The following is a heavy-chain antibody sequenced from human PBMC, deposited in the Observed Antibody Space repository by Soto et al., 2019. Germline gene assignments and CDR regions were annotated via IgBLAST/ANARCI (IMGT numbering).Heavy chain of an antibody. J-gene: IGHJ4*02. D-gene: IGHD1-26*01. V-gene: IGHV3-30*03. Sequence: PGGSLRLSCAASGFTFSSYGMHWVRQAPGKGLEWVAVISYDGSNKYYADSVKGRFTISRDNSKNTLYLQMNSLRAEDTAVYYCAIDAFCSVGSYDYWGEGTLV. CDR1: GFTFSSYG. CDR2: ISYDGSNK. CDR3: AIDAFCSVGSYDY.